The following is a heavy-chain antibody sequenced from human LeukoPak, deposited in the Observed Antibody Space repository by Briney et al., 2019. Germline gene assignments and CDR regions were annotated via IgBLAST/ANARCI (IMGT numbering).Heavy chain of an antibody. Sequence: GASVKVSCKASGGTFRSYGITWVRQAPGRGLEWMGGIIPLFGTTDYAQKFQGRVSITADESTGTVYMGLSSLRSEDTAVYYCARKYCGGDSYRGGVLGYWGQGPLVTVSS. D-gene: IGHD2-21*02. CDR2: IIPLFGTT. CDR1: GGTFRSYG. J-gene: IGHJ4*02. V-gene: IGHV1-69*13. CDR3: ARKYCGGDSYRGGVLGY.